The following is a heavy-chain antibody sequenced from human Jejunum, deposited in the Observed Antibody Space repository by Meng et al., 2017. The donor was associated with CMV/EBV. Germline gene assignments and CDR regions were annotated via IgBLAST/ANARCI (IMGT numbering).Heavy chain of an antibody. J-gene: IGHJ4*02. D-gene: IGHD2-2*02. CDR1: ISSSHW. CDR3: ARGRCTRTSCYTGALDY. CDR2: ISPTEST. V-gene: IGHV4-4*02. Sequence: ISSSHWWSWVRQSPGRGLEWIAKISPTESTNHHPSLRSRVTISIDRSKNHVSLGLNSVTAADTAVYYCARGRCTRTSCYTGALDYWGQGILVTVSS.